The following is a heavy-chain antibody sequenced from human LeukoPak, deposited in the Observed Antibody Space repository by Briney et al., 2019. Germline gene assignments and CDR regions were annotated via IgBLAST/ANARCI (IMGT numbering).Heavy chain of an antibody. V-gene: IGHV1-18*01. CDR1: GYTFISNG. D-gene: IGHD3-22*01. CDR2: ISGYNGNT. J-gene: IGHJ4*02. CDR3: ARDRLVNYYDSSGYKGGFDY. Sequence: ASVKVSCKASGYTFISNGISWVRQAPGQGLEWMGWISGYNGNTNYAQKLQGRVTMTTDTSTSTAYMELRSLRSDDTAVYYCARDRLVNYYDSSGYKGGFDYWGQGTLVTVSS.